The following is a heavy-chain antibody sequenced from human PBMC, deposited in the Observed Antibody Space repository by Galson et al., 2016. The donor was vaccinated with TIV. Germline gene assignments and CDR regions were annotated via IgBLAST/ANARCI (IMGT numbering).Heavy chain of an antibody. CDR3: ARGVSSGSAWLDP. D-gene: IGHD3-10*01. J-gene: IGHJ5*02. CDR2: IDPSDSYT. Sequence: QSGAEVKKPGESLRISCKGSGYSFTRYWINWVRQMPGKGLEWIGRIDPSDSYTNYSPSFHGHVTISVDKSVDTAYLQWSSLKASDTAIYYCARGVSSGSAWLDPWGQGTLVSVSS. CDR1: GYSFTRYW. V-gene: IGHV5-10-1*01.